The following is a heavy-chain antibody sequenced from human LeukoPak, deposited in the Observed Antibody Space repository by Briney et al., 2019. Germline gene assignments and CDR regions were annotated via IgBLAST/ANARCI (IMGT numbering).Heavy chain of an antibody. Sequence: GSLRLSCVASGFTFTKCAMSWIRQAPGKGLEWVAIITATGDTAYYADSVKGRFTISRDNSRNTVYMQMDSLRAEDTAVYYCAKDKDGSGRRPSEFDYWGQGTLVTVSS. CDR2: ITATGDTA. CDR3: AKDKDGSGRRPSEFDY. CDR1: GFTFTKCA. D-gene: IGHD3-10*01. V-gene: IGHV3-23*01. J-gene: IGHJ4*02.